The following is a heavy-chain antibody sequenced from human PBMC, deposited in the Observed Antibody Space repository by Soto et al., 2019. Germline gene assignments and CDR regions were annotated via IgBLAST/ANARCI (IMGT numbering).Heavy chain of an antibody. CDR2: ISGNVGSTT. CDR3: AKHSGFVAGQFDS. CDR1: GITFTNYA. D-gene: IGHD1-26*01. V-gene: IGHV3-23*01. Sequence: EVQLLESGGGLAQPGGSLRLSCAVSGITFTNYAMGWVRQAPGKGLEWVSGISGNVGSTTHYADSVKGRFTISRDNSKHILFLQMHSLRAEDAAVYYCAKHSGFVAGQFDSWGQGTRVIGS. J-gene: IGHJ4*02.